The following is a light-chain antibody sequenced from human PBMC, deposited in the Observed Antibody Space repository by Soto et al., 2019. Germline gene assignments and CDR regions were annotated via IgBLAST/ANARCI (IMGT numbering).Light chain of an antibody. CDR2: GAS. CDR1: QEISTY. J-gene: IGKJ2*01. CDR3: QQYYSYPYT. Sequence: AIRLTQSPSSFSASTGDRVTITCRASQEISTYLAWYQQKPGKAPKLLVYGASTLQSEVPSRFSASGAGTDFTLTISCLQSDDFATYYCQQYYSYPYTFAQGTALQI. V-gene: IGKV1-8*01.